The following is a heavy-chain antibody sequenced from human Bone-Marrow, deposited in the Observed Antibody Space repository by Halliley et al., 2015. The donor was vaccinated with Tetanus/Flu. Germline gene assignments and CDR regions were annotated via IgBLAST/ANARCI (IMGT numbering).Heavy chain of an antibody. CDR2: ISSSSTYT. D-gene: IGHD2-2*01. CDR1: GFTFSICS. Sequence: SLRLSCAASGFTFSICSMTWVRQAPGKGLEWVSSISSSSTYTYYADSMKGRFTISRDNAKNSLYLQMNSLRAEDTAVYYCARELCTSTSCYSFYSYGLDVWGQGTTVTVSS. CDR3: ARELCTSTSCYSFYSYGLDV. V-gene: IGHV3-21*01. J-gene: IGHJ6*02.